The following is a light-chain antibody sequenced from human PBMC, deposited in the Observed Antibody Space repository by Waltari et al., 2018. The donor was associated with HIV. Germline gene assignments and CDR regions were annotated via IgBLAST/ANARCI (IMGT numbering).Light chain of an antibody. CDR3: AAWDDNLNAL. CDR1: VSNIGASS. Sequence: QSLLIQPPSASGTPGPRVTISCSGRVSNIGASSVTWYQQLPVTAPRLLIYKNNQRPSGVPDRCSGSKSGTSASLAISGLRSEDEADYYCAAWDDNLNALFGGGTKLTVL. V-gene: IGLV1-44*01. CDR2: KNN. J-gene: IGLJ2*01.